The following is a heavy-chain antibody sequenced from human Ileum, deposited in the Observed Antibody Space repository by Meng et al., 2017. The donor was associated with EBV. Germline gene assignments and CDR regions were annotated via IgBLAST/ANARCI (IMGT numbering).Heavy chain of an antibody. CDR2: KYHSGST. CDR3: ARRGGYDILTPVGWFDP. D-gene: IGHD3-9*01. CDR1: GGSISSSGNY. J-gene: IGHJ5*02. V-gene: IGHV4-30-4*01. Sequence: LHGSVPDLSAPSPTPALTCPSSGGSISSSGNYWSWIRQPPGKSLEWIGYKYHSGSTYYNPSLKSRVTMSVDTSRNQFSLKLSSVTAADTAVYYCARRGGYDILTPVGWFDPWGQGTLVTVSS.